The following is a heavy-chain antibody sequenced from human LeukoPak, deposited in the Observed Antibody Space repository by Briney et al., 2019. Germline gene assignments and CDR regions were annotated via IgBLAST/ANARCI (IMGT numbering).Heavy chain of an antibody. J-gene: IGHJ5*02. CDR3: AKGAGGFSYYNWFDP. D-gene: IGHD5-18*01. V-gene: IGHV4-39*07. CDR1: GGSISSRPYH. Sequence: PSETLYLTCTVSGGSISSRPYHWGSLRQPPGKGLEWIGSIYYSGTTHYNPSLESRVTISVDTSKNQFSLKLASVTAADTAIYYCAKGAGGFSYYNWFDPWGQGTLVTVSS. CDR2: IYYSGTT.